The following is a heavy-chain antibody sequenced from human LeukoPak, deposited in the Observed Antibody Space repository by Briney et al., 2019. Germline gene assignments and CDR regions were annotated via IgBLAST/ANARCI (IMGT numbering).Heavy chain of an antibody. D-gene: IGHD5-18*01. CDR1: GYTFTNYG. J-gene: IGHJ4*02. Sequence: ASVKVSCKASGYTFTNYGFHWVRQAPGQGPGWMSWIRVSDGDTKYAQKFQGRVTLTRDTSANTAYMDLWSPRSDDTAVYFCARSGFSFGYHYFDLWGQGTLVTVSS. CDR2: IRVSDGDT. V-gene: IGHV1-18*01. CDR3: ARSGFSFGYHYFDL.